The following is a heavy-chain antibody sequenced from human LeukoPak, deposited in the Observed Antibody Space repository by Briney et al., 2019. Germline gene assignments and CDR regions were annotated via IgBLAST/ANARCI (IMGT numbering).Heavy chain of an antibody. V-gene: IGHV4-39*01. CDR3: ARLIEDQNRDGAAAGNNWFDP. CDR1: GGSISSSSYY. Sequence: PSETLSLTCTVSGGSISSSSYYWGWIRQPPGKGLEWIGSIYYSGSTYYNPSLKSRVTISVDTSKNQFSLKLSSVTAADAAVYYCARLIEDQNRDGAAAGNNWFDPWGQGTLVTVSS. CDR2: IYYSGST. D-gene: IGHD6-13*01. J-gene: IGHJ5*02.